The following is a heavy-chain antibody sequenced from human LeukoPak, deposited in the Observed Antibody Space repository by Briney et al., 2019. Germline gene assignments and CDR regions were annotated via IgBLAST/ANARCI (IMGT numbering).Heavy chain of an antibody. D-gene: IGHD5-12*01. Sequence: SETLSLTCTVSGGSISSGSYYWRWIRQPPGKGLEWIGYIYYSGSTNYNPSLKSRVTISVDKSKNQFSLKLNSVTAADTAVYYCARVSGYDWETFYDYWGQGTLVTVSS. V-gene: IGHV4-61*01. CDR3: ARVSGYDWETFYDY. J-gene: IGHJ4*02. CDR1: GGSISSGSYY. CDR2: IYYSGST.